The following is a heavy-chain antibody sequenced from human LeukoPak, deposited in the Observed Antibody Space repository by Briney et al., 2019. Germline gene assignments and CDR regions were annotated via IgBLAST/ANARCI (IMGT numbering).Heavy chain of an antibody. CDR2: IYYSGSP. CDR1: GGSTSSGRYY. Sequence: SETLSLACTVSGGSTSSGRYYWGWIRQPPGKGLEWIGSIYYSGSPSYNPSLKSLLTISVHTSKNQFSLKLNSVTPADTAVYYCATLYSSRYQPHTTYFDYWGQGTLVTVSS. V-gene: IGHV4-39*01. D-gene: IGHD3-22*01. CDR3: ATLYSSRYQPHTTYFDY. J-gene: IGHJ4*02.